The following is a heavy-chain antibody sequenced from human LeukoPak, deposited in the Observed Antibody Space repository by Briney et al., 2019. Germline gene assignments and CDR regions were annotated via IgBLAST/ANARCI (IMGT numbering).Heavy chain of an antibody. J-gene: IGHJ4*02. CDR1: GFTFSTYG. Sequence: GGSLRLSCAASGFTFSTYGMNWVRQAPGKGLEWVSFISSTSSTIYYADSVKGRFTISRDNAKNSLYLQMNSLRAEDTAVYYCARDIVVVVATAYYFDYWGQGTLVTVSS. CDR3: ARDIVVVVATAYYFDY. V-gene: IGHV3-48*01. D-gene: IGHD2-15*01. CDR2: ISSTSSTI.